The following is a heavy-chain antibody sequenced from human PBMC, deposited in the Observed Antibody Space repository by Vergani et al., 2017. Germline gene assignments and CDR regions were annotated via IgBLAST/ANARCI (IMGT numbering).Heavy chain of an antibody. J-gene: IGHJ4*02. CDR2: IYTSEST. V-gene: IGHV4-4*07. CDR1: GGSISPYY. D-gene: IGHD6-19*01. Sequence: QVQLQESGPGLVKPSETLSLTCIVSGGSISPYYWSWIRQPAGKGLEWIGRIYTSESTNYNPSLKSRVAISVDTSKNQFSLKVTSVTAADTAVYFCARQRPGSGWSPGDFDDWGQGILVTVSS. CDR3: ARQRPGSGWSPGDFDD.